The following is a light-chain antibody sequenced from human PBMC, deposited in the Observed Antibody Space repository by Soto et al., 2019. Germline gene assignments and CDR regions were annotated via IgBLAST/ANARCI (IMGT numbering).Light chain of an antibody. Sequence: DIQMTQSPSSLSASVGDRVTITCRASQSISSYLNWYQQKPGKAPKLLIYAASSLQSGVPSRFSGSGSGTDFTLTISSLQPVYFSTYHCPQSYSIPVTFGQGT. CDR1: QSISSY. J-gene: IGKJ1*01. V-gene: IGKV1-39*01. CDR3: PQSYSIPVT. CDR2: AAS.